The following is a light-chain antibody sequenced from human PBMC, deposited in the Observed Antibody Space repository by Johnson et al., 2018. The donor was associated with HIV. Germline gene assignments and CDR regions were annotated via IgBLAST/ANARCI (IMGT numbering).Light chain of an antibody. CDR1: SSNIGNNY. Sequence: QSVLTQPPSVSATPGQKVTISCSGSSSNIGNNYVSWYQQLPGTAPKLLIYDNNKRPSGIPDRFSGSKSGTSATLDITGLPAGDEADYYCGTWVIGVSAPYVFGTGTTVTVL. J-gene: IGLJ1*01. CDR2: DNN. CDR3: GTWVIGVSAPYV. V-gene: IGLV1-51*01.